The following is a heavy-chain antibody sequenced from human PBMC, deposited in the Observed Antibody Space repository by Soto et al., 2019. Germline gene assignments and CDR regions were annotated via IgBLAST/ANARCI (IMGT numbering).Heavy chain of an antibody. CDR1: GFIFGSYA. J-gene: IGHJ5*02. CDR3: AKSYDLWSPYLSFGDQRDP. D-gene: IGHD3-3*01. CDR2: LSTDGSTP. Sequence: QVQLVESGGGVVQPGESLRLSCAASGFIFGSYAMNWVRQVPGKGPEWVAVLSTDGSTPYYADSVRGRFTISRDNSKSTLFLQMSSLRPEDTAIYFCAKSYDLWSPYLSFGDQRDPWGQGTLVTVSS. V-gene: IGHV3-30*15.